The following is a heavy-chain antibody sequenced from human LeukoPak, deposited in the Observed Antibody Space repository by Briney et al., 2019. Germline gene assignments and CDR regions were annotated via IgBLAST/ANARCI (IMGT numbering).Heavy chain of an antibody. D-gene: IGHD3-22*01. CDR2: VSTNDGNT. CDR1: GYTFTNYH. V-gene: IGHV1-18*01. Sequence: ASVKVSCKASGYTFTNYHIAWARQAPGQGLEWMGWVSTNDGNTVYAQRLQGRVTMTTDTSTSVAYMELRSLTSDDTAVYYCTRAPPGMTMMTDYWGQGTLVTVSS. J-gene: IGHJ4*02. CDR3: TRAPPGMTMMTDY.